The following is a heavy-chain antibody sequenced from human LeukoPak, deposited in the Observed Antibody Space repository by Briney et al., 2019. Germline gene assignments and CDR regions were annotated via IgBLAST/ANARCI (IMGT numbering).Heavy chain of an antibody. V-gene: IGHV3-9*01. J-gene: IGHJ4*02. D-gene: IGHD4-17*01. CDR1: GFTFDDYA. CDR2: ISWNSGSI. Sequence: GGSLRLSCAASGFTFDDYAMHWARQAPGKGLEWVSGISWNSGSIGYADSVKGRFTISRDNAKNSLYLQMNSLRAEDTALYYCAKTPDYGDDYYFDYWGQGTLVTVSS. CDR3: AKTPDYGDDYYFDY.